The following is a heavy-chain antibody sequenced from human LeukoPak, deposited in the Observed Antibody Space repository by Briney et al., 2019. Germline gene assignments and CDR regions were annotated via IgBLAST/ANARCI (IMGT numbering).Heavy chain of an antibody. CDR3: ARDQHSGYSSSLGNQGLYYYYGMDV. Sequence: GASVKVSCKASGYTFTSYYVQWVRQAPGQGLERMGIINPSDGSTRYAQKFQGRVTMTRDTSTSTVYMEVSSLRSEDTAVYYCARDQHSGYSSSLGNQGLYYYYGMDVWGQGTTVTVSS. D-gene: IGHD6-6*01. CDR1: GYTFTSYY. CDR2: INPSDGST. V-gene: IGHV1-46*01. J-gene: IGHJ6*02.